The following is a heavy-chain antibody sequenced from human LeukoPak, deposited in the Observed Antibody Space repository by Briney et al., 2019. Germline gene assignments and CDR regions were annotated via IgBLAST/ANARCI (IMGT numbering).Heavy chain of an antibody. Sequence: GGSLRLSCAASGFTFSTYALHWVRQAPGKGLEWVTLISYDESNKYYADSVKGRFTISRDNSKNTLYLQMNSLRAEDTAVYYCARGALKARPFDYWGQGTLVTVSS. D-gene: IGHD1-1*01. CDR2: ISYDESNK. J-gene: IGHJ4*02. CDR3: ARGALKARPFDY. CDR1: GFTFSTYA. V-gene: IGHV3-30-3*01.